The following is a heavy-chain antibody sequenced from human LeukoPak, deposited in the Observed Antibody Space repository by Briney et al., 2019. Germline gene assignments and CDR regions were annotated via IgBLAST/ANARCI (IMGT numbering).Heavy chain of an antibody. CDR2: IRYDGSNK. V-gene: IGHV3-30*02. CDR3: ARAAYNWNDALDY. CDR1: GFTFSSYG. J-gene: IGHJ4*02. D-gene: IGHD1-1*01. Sequence: PGGSLRLSCAASGFTFSSYGMHWVRQAPGKGLEWVAFIRYDGSNKYYADSVKGRFTISRDNSKNTLYLQMNSLRAEDTAVYYCARAAYNWNDALDYWGQGTLVTVSS.